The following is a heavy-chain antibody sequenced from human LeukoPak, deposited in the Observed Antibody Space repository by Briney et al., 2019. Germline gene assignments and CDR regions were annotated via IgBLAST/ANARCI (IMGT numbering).Heavy chain of an antibody. V-gene: IGHV3-21*01. CDR2: ISSSSSYI. J-gene: IGHJ4*02. CDR1: GFTFSSYT. D-gene: IGHD5-18*01. CDR3: AREGYSSQPYYFDY. Sequence: GGSLRLSCAASGFTFSSYTMNWVRQAPGKGLEWVSSISSSSSYIYYADSVKGRFTISRGNAKNSLYLQMNSLRAEDTAVYYCAREGYSSQPYYFDYWGQGTLVTVSS.